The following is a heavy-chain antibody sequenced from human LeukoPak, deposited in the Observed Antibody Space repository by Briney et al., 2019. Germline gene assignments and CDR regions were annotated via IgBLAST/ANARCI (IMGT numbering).Heavy chain of an antibody. D-gene: IGHD2-15*01. CDR2: IKQDGSEK. J-gene: IGHJ4*02. V-gene: IGHV3-7*01. Sequence: GGSLRLSCAASGFTFSSYWMSWVRQAPGRGLEWVANIKQDGSEKYYVGSVKGRFTISRDNAKNSLYLQMNSLRAEDSAVYYCARVQVRAADYWGQGTLVTVSS. CDR3: ARVQVRAADY. CDR1: GFTFSSYW.